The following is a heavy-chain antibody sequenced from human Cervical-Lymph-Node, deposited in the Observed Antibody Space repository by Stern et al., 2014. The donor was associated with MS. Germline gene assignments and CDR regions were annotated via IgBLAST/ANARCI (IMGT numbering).Heavy chain of an antibody. CDR1: GGSISSGGYY. J-gene: IGHJ4*02. CDR2: IYYSGST. CDR3: ARVPYDFWSGYYPFDY. Sequence: VQLLESGPGLVKPSQTLSLTCTVSGGSISSGGYYWSWIRQHPGKGLEWIGYIYYSGSTYYNPSLKSRVTISVDTSKNQFSLKLSSVTAADTAVYYCARVPYDFWSGYYPFDYWGQGTLVTVSS. V-gene: IGHV4-31*03. D-gene: IGHD3-3*01.